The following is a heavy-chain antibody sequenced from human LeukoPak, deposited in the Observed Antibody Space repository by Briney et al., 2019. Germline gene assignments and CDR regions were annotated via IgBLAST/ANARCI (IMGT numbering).Heavy chain of an antibody. V-gene: IGHV1-8*01. D-gene: IGHD4-23*01. J-gene: IGHJ4*02. CDR2: MNPDSGNT. Sequence: EASVKVSCKASGYTFTTYDINWVRQATGQGLEWMGWMNPDSGNTGYAQKFQGRVTMTRSTSISTAYMELSSLTSEDTAVYYCARDQTTVVTRTFDYWGQGTLVTVSS. CDR1: GYTFTTYD. CDR3: ARDQTTVVTRTFDY.